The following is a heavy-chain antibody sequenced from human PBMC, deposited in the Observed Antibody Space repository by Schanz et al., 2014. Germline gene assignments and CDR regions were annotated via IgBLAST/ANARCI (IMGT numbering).Heavy chain of an antibody. J-gene: IGHJ4*02. D-gene: IGHD3-22*01. CDR3: ARGGFFDSASFDS. V-gene: IGHV1-46*01. Sequence: QLMQSGSEVRKPGASVKASCEISGYTVSALAMHWVRQAPGQGLEWMGKINPSSGTTRIAQNFQGRLTVTRDTSTSTVNMELSSLRSEDTAVYYCARGGFFDSASFDSCGQGTRVTVSS. CDR2: INPSSGTT. CDR1: GYTVSALA.